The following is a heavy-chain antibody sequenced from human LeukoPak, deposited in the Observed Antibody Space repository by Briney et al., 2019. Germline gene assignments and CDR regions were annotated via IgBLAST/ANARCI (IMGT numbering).Heavy chain of an antibody. Sequence: GESLKISCKASGYSFTTYWIGWVRQMPGKGLEWMGIIYPGDSDTTYSPSLQGQVTISADKSISTAYLQWSSLQASDTAMYYCARSEDCSSTTSCYLGAFDFWGQGTMVTVSS. CDR2: IYPGDSDT. D-gene: IGHD2-2*01. CDR1: GYSFTTYW. CDR3: ARSEDCSSTTSCYLGAFDF. V-gene: IGHV5-51*01. J-gene: IGHJ3*01.